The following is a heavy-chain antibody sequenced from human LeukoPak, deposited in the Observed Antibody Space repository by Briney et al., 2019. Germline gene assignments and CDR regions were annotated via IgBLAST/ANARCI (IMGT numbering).Heavy chain of an antibody. CDR1: GGSISSGSYY. Sequence: SETLSLTCTVSGGSISSGSYYWSWIRQPAGKGLEWIGRIYTSGSTNYNPSLKSRVTISVDTSKNQFSLKLSSVTAADTAVYYCARGGSNVLRFLEWLPNYYYYMDVWGKGTTVTVSS. CDR3: ARGGSNVLRFLEWLPNYYYYMDV. V-gene: IGHV4-61*02. J-gene: IGHJ6*03. CDR2: IYTSGST. D-gene: IGHD3-3*01.